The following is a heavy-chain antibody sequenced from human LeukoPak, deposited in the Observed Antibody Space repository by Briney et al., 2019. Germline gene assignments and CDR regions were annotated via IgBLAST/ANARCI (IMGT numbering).Heavy chain of an antibody. CDR2: IYYSGST. J-gene: IGHJ4*02. Sequence: PSETLSLTCTVSGASISSDDYYWSWIRQHPGKGLEWIGYIYYSGSTYYNPSLKSRVTISLDTSKNQFSLKLSSVTAADTAVYYCARSYGYGSGWYVDYWGQGTLVTVSS. D-gene: IGHD6-19*01. CDR3: ARSYGYGSGWYVDY. CDR1: GASISSDDYY. V-gene: IGHV4-31*03.